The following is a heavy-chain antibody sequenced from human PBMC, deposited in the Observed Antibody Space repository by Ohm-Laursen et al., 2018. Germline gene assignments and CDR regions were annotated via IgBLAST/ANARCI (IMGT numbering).Heavy chain of an antibody. D-gene: IGHD3-3*01. CDR3: ARAQRGDFWSGYYDDAFDI. CDR2: ISYDGSNK. V-gene: IGHV3-30*03. Sequence: RSLRLSCTASGFTFSSYGMHWVRQAPGTGLEWVAVISYDGSNKYYADSLKGRFTISRDNSKNTLYLQLNSLRAEDTAVYYCARAQRGDFWSGYYDDAFDIWGQGTMVTVSS. J-gene: IGHJ3*02. CDR1: GFTFSSYG.